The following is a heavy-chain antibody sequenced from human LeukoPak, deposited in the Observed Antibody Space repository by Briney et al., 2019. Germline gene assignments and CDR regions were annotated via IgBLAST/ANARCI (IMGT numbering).Heavy chain of an antibody. CDR3: TTVSTVTSDY. J-gene: IGHJ4*02. CDR2: NKSKTDGGTI. Sequence: PGGSLRLSCAASGFTFSNAWMTWVRQAPGKGLELVGRNKSKTDGGTIDYAAPVKGRFTISRDDSKNTQYLQMNSLKIEDTAVYYCTTVSTVTSDYWGQGTLVTVSS. D-gene: IGHD4-17*01. CDR1: GFTFSNAW. V-gene: IGHV3-15*01.